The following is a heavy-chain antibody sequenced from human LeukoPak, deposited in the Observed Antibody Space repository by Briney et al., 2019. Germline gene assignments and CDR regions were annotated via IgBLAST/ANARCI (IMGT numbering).Heavy chain of an antibody. J-gene: IGHJ6*03. CDR3: AKNTYYYYMDV. D-gene: IGHD2/OR15-2a*01. CDR2: IYYSGST. V-gene: IGHV4-59*01. CDR1: GGSISSYY. Sequence: SETLSLTCTVSGGSISSYYWSWIRQPPGKGLEWIGYIYYSGSTNYNPSLKSRVTISVDTSKNQFSLKPSSVTAADTAVYYCAKNTYYYYMDVWGKGTTVTVSS.